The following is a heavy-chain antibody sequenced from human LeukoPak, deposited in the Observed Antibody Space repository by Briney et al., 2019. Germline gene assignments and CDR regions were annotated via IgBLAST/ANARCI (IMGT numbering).Heavy chain of an antibody. CDR2: ISGSGGST. V-gene: IGHV3-23*01. D-gene: IGHD6-19*01. CDR3: AKVGQWLRFFDY. Sequence: LSGGSLRLSCTASGFTFSIYGMSWVRQAPGEGLEWVSAISGSGGSTYYADSVKGRFTISRDNSKNTLYLQMNSLRAEDTAVYYCAKVGQWLRFFDYWGQGTLVTVSS. J-gene: IGHJ4*02. CDR1: GFTFSIYG.